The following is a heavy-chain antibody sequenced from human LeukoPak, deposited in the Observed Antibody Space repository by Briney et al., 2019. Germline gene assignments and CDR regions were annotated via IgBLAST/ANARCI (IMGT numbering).Heavy chain of an antibody. V-gene: IGHV4-59*08. Sequence: SETLSLTCTVSGGSISSDYWQWLRQPPGKGLEWIAYIYNSGSNNYNPSLKSRVTISIDTSKNRFSLKLTSVTAADTAVYYCATRGYWGQGTLVTVSS. CDR3: ATRGY. CDR2: IYNSGSN. CDR1: GGSISSDY. D-gene: IGHD3-10*01. J-gene: IGHJ4*02.